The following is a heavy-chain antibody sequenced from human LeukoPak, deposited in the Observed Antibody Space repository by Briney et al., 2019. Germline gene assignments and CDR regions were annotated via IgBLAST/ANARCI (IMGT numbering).Heavy chain of an antibody. CDR3: ARARRDGYNPPFDY. Sequence: GGSLRLSCAASGFTFSSYSMNWVRQAPGKGLEWVSSISSSSSYIYYADSVKGRFTISRDNAKNSLYLQMNSLRAEDTAVYYCARARRDGYNPPFDYWGQGTLVTVSS. V-gene: IGHV3-21*01. D-gene: IGHD5-24*01. CDR2: ISSSSSYI. J-gene: IGHJ4*02. CDR1: GFTFSSYS.